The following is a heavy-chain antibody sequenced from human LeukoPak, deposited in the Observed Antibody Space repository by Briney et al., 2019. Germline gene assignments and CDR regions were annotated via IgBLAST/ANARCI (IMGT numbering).Heavy chain of an antibody. V-gene: IGHV3-53*01. J-gene: IGHJ4*02. CDR2: IYSGGST. Sequence: PGGSLRLSCAAPGFTVSSDYMSGVRQAPGKGLEWVSVIYSGGSTYYADSVKGRFTISRDNSKNTVYLQLNNLRVEDTAVYYCARYHTALNYWGQGTLVTASS. CDR1: GFTVSSDY. CDR3: ARYHTALNY. D-gene: IGHD5-18*01.